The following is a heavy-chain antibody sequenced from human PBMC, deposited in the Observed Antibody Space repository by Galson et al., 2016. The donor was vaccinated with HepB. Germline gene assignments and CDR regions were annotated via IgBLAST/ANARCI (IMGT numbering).Heavy chain of an antibody. CDR3: ARELGGTKHFDH. CDR2: LDPGNGHT. CDR1: GYTFIYST. J-gene: IGHJ4*02. Sequence: SVKVSCKASGYTFIYSTMHWVRQAPGQRLEWIGWLDPGNGHTKYSQRFQGRVTITRDTSASKAYMDLSSLTPEDTAVYYCARELGGTKHFDHWGQGALVTVSS. D-gene: IGHD1-26*01. V-gene: IGHV1-3*01.